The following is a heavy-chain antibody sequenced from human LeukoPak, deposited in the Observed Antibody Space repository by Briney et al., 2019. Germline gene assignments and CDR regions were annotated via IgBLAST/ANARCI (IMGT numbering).Heavy chain of an antibody. V-gene: IGHV4-34*01. CDR3: ARADYGGNTAYYFDY. J-gene: IGHJ4*02. D-gene: IGHD4-23*01. Sequence: SETLSLTCAVYGGSLSGYYWSWIRQPPGKGLEWIGEINHSGSTNYNPSLKSRVTISVDTSKNQFSLKLSSVTAADTAVYYCARADYGGNTAYYFDYWGQGTLVTVSS. CDR2: INHSGST. CDR1: GGSLSGYY.